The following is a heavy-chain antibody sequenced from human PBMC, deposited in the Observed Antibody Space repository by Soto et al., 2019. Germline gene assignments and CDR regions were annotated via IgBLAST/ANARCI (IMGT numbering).Heavy chain of an antibody. CDR3: AKDRVVAGIGEFDF. CDR2: ISYDGNNQ. J-gene: IGHJ5*01. V-gene: IGHV3-30*18. D-gene: IGHD6-19*01. Sequence: ESGGGVVQPGRSLRLSCAASGFTFSRHAIHWVRQAPGKGLEWVAVISYDGNNQYYEDSVKGRFTISRDNSKNTVSLQMNSLRAEDTAVYHCAKDRVVAGIGEFDFWGQGTLVTVSS. CDR1: GFTFSRHA.